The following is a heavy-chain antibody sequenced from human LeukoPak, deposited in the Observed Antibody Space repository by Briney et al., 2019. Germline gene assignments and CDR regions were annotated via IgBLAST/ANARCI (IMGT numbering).Heavy chain of an antibody. V-gene: IGHV4-34*01. Sequence: KPSETLSLTCAVYGGSFSGYFWSWIRQPPGKGLEWIGEINRSGDTYHNPSLRSRVTISVDTSKSQFSLKLASVTAADTAVYYCARGRQAYSSTWYAIEYWGQGTLVTVSS. CDR1: GGSFSGYF. D-gene: IGHD6-13*01. CDR2: INRSGDT. CDR3: ARGRQAYSSTWYAIEY. J-gene: IGHJ4*02.